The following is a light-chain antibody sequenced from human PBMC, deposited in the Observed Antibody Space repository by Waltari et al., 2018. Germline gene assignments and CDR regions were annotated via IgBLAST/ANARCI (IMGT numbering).Light chain of an antibody. V-gene: IGLV2-14*03. CDR2: DVS. Sequence: QSALTQPASVSGSLGQSITMSCTGTSSDIGIYNYVSWYQQHPGKAPKLLIYDVSNRPSGGSNRFSGSKSGNTASLTISGLQSEDEADYYCTSVSSDSTPLVFGTGTRVTV. CDR3: TSVSSDSTPLV. J-gene: IGLJ1*01. CDR1: SSDIGIYNY.